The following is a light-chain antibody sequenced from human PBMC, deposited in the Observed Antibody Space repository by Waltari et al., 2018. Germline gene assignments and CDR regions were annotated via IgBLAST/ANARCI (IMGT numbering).Light chain of an antibody. CDR3: ATWDDYLRGV. J-gene: IGLJ3*02. CDR2: GNN. V-gene: IGLV1-44*01. Sequence: QSVLTQPPPASGTPGQRVTISCSGSSPNIGTNTVNWYQQVPGAAPKLLIYGNNQRPSGVPDRFSGSKSGTSASLAISGLQSEDEADYYCATWDDYLRGVFGGGTKLTVL. CDR1: SPNIGTNT.